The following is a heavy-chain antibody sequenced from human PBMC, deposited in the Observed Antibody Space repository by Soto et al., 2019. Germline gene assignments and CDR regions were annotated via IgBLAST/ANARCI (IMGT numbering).Heavy chain of an antibody. CDR3: ARDYYDSSGYLAPLDY. CDR1: GFTFSSYS. CDR2: ISSSSSYI. Sequence: EVQLVESGGGLVKPGGSLRLSCAASGFTFSSYSMNWVRQAPGKGLEWVSSISSSSSYIYYADSVKGRFTNSRDNAKNSLYLQMNSLRAEDTAVYYCARDYYDSSGYLAPLDYWGQGTLVTVSS. J-gene: IGHJ4*02. V-gene: IGHV3-21*01. D-gene: IGHD3-22*01.